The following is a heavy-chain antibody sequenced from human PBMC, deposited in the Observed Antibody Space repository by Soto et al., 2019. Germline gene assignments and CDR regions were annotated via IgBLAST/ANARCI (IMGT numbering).Heavy chain of an antibody. J-gene: IGHJ6*02. CDR1: GGTFSSYA. Sequence: SVKVSCKASGGTFSSYAISWVRQAPGQGLEWMGGIIPIFGTANYAQKFQGRVTITADESTSTAYMELSSLRSEDTAVYYCARVRDPKLRFLEWSSNDYYYGMDVWGQGTTVTVSS. CDR2: IIPIFGTA. D-gene: IGHD3-3*01. V-gene: IGHV1-69*13. CDR3: ARVRDPKLRFLEWSSNDYYYGMDV.